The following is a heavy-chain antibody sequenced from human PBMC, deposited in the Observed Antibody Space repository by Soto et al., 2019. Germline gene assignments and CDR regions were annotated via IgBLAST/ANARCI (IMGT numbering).Heavy chain of an antibody. V-gene: IGHV1-18*01. J-gene: IGHJ5*02. D-gene: IGHD3-3*01. CDR2: ISGYNGNR. CDR3: AKIAVFGIVLGGTGLDR. CDR1: GYTFTRYG. Sequence: QVQLVQSGVDGKKPGASVNVSCKASGYTFTRYGIAWVRQAPGQGLEWMGWISGYNGNRNYVEKFQGRLTMTTDTSTSTAYMELRSLRSDDTAVYYCAKIAVFGIVLGGTGLDRWGQGTLVIASS.